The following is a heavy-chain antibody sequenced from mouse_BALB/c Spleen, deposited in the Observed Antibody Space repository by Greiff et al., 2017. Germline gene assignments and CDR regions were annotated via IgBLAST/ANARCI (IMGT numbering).Heavy chain of an antibody. CDR2: INPSSGYT. Sequence: VKLVESAAELARPGASVKMSCKASGYTFTSYTMHWVKQRPGQGLEWIGYINPSSGYTEYNQKFKDKTTLTADKSSSTAYMQLSSLTSEDSAVYYCARSPTGTGNYWGQGTTLTVSS. CDR3: ARSPTGTGNY. D-gene: IGHD4-1*02. CDR1: GYTFTSYT. V-gene: IGHV1-4*02. J-gene: IGHJ2*01.